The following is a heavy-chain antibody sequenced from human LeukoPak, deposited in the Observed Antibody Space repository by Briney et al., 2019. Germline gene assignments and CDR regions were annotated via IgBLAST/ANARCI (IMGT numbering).Heavy chain of an antibody. J-gene: IGHJ4*02. V-gene: IGHV3-30*04. D-gene: IGHD3-16*02. CDR3: ARSRSEGRYDY. CDR1: GFTFSSYA. CDR2: ISYDGSNK. Sequence: GGSLRLSCAASGFTFSSYAMHWVRQAPGKGLEWVAVISYDGSNKYYADSVKGRFTISRDNSKNTLYLQMNSLRAEDTAVYYCARSRSEGRYDYWGQGTLVTVSS.